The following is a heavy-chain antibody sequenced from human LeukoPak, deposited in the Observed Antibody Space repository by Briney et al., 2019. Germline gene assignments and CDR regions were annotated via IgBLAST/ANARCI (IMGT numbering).Heavy chain of an antibody. D-gene: IGHD4-17*01. V-gene: IGHV4-34*01. J-gene: IGHJ4*02. CDR2: INDRGLT. CDR3: ARDPTTVFQISYYFDF. Sequence: ASETLSLTCAVHGVSFSGYHWNWIRQFPGKGLEWIGEINDRGLTNYNPSLESRVTIFADTSKKQFSLKLTSVTAADTAVYYCARDPTTVFQISYYFDFWGQGTLVTVSS. CDR1: GVSFSGYH.